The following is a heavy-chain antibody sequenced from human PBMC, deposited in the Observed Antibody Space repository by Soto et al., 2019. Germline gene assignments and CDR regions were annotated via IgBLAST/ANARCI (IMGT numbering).Heavy chain of an antibody. Sequence: EVQLVESGGGLVKPGGSLRVSCAASGITFSNAWMTWVRQAPGKGLEWVGRIKSKIDGGTTDYGVPVKGRFTISRDDSTNTLYLQMNSLKPEDTAVYYCTTGRYSSSLYFDSWGQGTLVTVSS. J-gene: IGHJ4*02. CDR3: TTGRYSSSLYFDS. D-gene: IGHD6-6*01. V-gene: IGHV3-15*01. CDR2: IKSKIDGGTT. CDR1: GITFSNAW.